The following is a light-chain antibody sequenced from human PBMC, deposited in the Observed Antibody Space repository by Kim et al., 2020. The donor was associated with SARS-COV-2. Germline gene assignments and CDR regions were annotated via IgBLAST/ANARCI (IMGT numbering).Light chain of an antibody. J-gene: IGKJ1*01. Sequence: DIQMTQSPSSLSASVGDRVTITCRASQSITNYLNWYQQKPGKAPKPLIYAASSLQSGVPSRFSGSGSGTDFTLTISSLQPEDFAIYYCQQSYITPQTFGQGTKLEI. CDR1: QSITNY. CDR3: QQSYITPQT. CDR2: AAS. V-gene: IGKV1-39*01.